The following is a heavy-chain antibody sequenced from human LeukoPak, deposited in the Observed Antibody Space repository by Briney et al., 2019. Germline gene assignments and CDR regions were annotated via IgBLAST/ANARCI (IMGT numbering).Heavy chain of an antibody. CDR3: LAKSRGGAILFNY. V-gene: IGHV3-23*01. CDR1: GFTFSSYA. CDR2: ISSGGGST. D-gene: IGHD6-19*01. J-gene: IGHJ4*02. Sequence: QPGGSLRLSCAASGFTFSSYAMSWVRQAPGKGLEWVSAISSGGGSTYYADSVKGRFTISKDNSKNTLYLQMNSLRAEDTAVYYLLAKSRGGAILFNYGGQGTLVTASS.